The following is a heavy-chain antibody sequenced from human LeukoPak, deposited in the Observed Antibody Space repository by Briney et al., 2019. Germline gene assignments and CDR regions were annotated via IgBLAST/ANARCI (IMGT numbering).Heavy chain of an antibody. V-gene: IGHV1-2*02. CDR2: INPNSGGT. D-gene: IGHD4-23*01. J-gene: IGHJ4*02. CDR1: GYTFTGYY. CDR3: VRSLGGTYDTNEY. Sequence: ASVKVSCKASGYTFTGYYIHWVRQAPGQGLEWMGWINPNSGGTNYGQTFQGRVTLIRDTSTTAAYMELRSLRSDDTAMYYCVRSLGGTYDTNEYWGQGTLVTVSS.